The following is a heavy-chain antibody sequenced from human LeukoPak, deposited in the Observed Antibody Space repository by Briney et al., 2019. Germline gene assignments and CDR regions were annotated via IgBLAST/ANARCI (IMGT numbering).Heavy chain of an antibody. CDR1: GYTFTGYY. D-gene: IGHD4-23*01. CDR2: INPNSGDT. J-gene: IGHJ5*02. Sequence: ASVKVSCKASGYTFTGYYMHWVRQAPGQGLEWMGWINPNSGDTNYAQKFQGRVTMTRDTSISTAYMELSRLRSDDTAVYYCARDNSMHERGWWFDPWGQGTLVTVSS. CDR3: ARDNSMHERGWWFDP. V-gene: IGHV1-2*02.